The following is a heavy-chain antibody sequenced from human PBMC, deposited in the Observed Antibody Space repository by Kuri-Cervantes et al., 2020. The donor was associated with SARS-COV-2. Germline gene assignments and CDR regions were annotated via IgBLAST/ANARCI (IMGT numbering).Heavy chain of an antibody. D-gene: IGHD6-19*01. J-gene: IGHJ6*02. CDR2: INAGNGNT. CDR3: ARDRGSSGWSWVYYYYGMDV. Sequence: ASVKVSCKASGYTFTSYYMHWVRQAPGQRLEWMGWINAGNGNTKYSQKFQGGVTITRDTSASTAYMELSSLRSEDTAVYYCARDRGSSGWSWVYYYYGMDVWGQGTTVTVSS. CDR1: GYTFTSYY. V-gene: IGHV1-3*01.